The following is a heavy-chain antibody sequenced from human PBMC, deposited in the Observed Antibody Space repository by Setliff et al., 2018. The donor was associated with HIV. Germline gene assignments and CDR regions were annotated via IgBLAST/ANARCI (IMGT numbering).Heavy chain of an antibody. CDR1: GGTFSSYV. V-gene: IGHV1-69*13. CDR3: ASPTTVTGDAFDI. Sequence: RASVKVSCKGSGGTFSSYVISWVRQAPGQGLEWMGGIIPIFGTANYAQKFQGRVTITADESTSTAYMELSSLRSEDTAVYYCASPTTVTGDAFDIWGQGTMVTVSS. J-gene: IGHJ3*02. CDR2: IIPIFGTA. D-gene: IGHD4-17*01.